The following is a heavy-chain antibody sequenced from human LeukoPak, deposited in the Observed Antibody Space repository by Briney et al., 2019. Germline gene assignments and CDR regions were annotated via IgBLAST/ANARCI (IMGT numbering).Heavy chain of an antibody. D-gene: IGHD3-22*01. Sequence: GGSLRLSCAASGFIFTNCAMTWVRQAPGKGLEWVSTISGSGGTTYYADSVKGRFTISRDNSRNTLFLQMNNLRAEDTAVYYCAMNYYDSSRYFPFDFWGQGTLVTVSS. CDR3: AMNYYDSSRYFPFDF. J-gene: IGHJ4*02. CDR1: GFIFTNCA. CDR2: ISGSGGTT. V-gene: IGHV3-23*01.